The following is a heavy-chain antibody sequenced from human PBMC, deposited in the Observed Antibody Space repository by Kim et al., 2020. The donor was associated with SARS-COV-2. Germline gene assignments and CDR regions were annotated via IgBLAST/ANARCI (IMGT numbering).Heavy chain of an antibody. V-gene: IGHV2-26*01. CDR1: GFSLSNASMG. CDR3: ARIQMVRFLEWLSPRFDY. J-gene: IGHJ4*02. CDR2: IFSNDEK. D-gene: IGHD3-3*01. Sequence: SGPTLVKPTETQTLTCTVSGFSLSNASMGVRWIRQPPGKALEWLAHIFSNDEKSYSTSLKSRLTISKDTSKSQVILTMTNMDPVYTATYYCARIQMVRFLEWLSPRFDYWGQGTLVTVSS.